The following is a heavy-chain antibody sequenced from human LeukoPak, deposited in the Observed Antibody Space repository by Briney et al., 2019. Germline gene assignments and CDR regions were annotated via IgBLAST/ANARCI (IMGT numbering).Heavy chain of an antibody. J-gene: IGHJ4*02. CDR2: FYYSGST. D-gene: IGHD3-10*01. V-gene: IGHV4-39*01. CDR3: ARHNLVSSWFGDHNFDY. CDR1: GGSISSSSYY. Sequence: PSETLSLTCTVSGGSISSSSYYWGWIRQPPGKGLEWIGSFYYSGSTYYNPSLKSRVTISVDTSKNQFSLKLSSVIAADTAVYYCARHNLVSSWFGDHNFDYWGQGTLVTVSS.